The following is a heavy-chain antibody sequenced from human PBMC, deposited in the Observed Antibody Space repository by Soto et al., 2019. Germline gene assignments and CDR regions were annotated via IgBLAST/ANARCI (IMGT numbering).Heavy chain of an antibody. D-gene: IGHD1-26*01. J-gene: IGHJ4*02. Sequence: QVHLQESGPGLVRPSGTLSLTCAVSGASISSTTSHNWWSWVRQPPGKGLEWIGEIYHSGSTNYNPSLKSRVTMSVDKSTNQFSLKLTSVTAADTAVHYCARMVGATLVDFWGQGTLVTVSS. CDR2: IYHSGST. CDR1: GASISSTTSHNW. V-gene: IGHV4-4*02. CDR3: ARMVGATLVDF.